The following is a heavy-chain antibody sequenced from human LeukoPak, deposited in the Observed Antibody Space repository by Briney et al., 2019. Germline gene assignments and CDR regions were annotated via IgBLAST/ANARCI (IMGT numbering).Heavy chain of an antibody. Sequence: PGGSLRLSCAASGFTFSSYWMSWVRQAPGKGLEWVANIKQDGSEEYYVDSVKGRFTISRDNAKNSLYLQMNSLRAEDTAVYYCASNSREVTYYMDVWGKGTTVTVSS. CDR2: IKQDGSEE. CDR3: ASNSREVTYYMDV. D-gene: IGHD2-21*02. V-gene: IGHV3-7*01. CDR1: GFTFSSYW. J-gene: IGHJ6*03.